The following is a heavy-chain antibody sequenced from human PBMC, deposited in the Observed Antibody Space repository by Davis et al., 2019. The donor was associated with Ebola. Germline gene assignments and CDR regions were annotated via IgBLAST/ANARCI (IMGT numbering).Heavy chain of an antibody. CDR3: ARGFSTSQYYLDY. V-gene: IGHV3-33*08. CDR1: GFTFSSYA. D-gene: IGHD2/OR15-2a*01. J-gene: IGHJ4*02. CDR2: IWYDGSNP. Sequence: GESLKISCGASGFTFSSYAMHWVRQAPGKGLEWVALIWYDGSNPYYADSVRGRFTISRDNSKNTLYLQMNSLRAEDTAVYYCARGFSTSQYYLDYWGQGTLVTVSS.